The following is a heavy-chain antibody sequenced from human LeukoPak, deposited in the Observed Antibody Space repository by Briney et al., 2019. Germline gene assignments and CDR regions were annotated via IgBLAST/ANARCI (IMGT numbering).Heavy chain of an antibody. CDR1: GYTFTGYY. J-gene: IGHJ4*02. D-gene: IGHD2-15*01. CDR3: ARDRAIGYCSGGSCYGEDY. CDR2: INPNSGGT. V-gene: IGHV1-2*02. Sequence: GASVKVSCKASGYTFTGYYMHWVRQAPGQGLEWMGWINPNSGGTNYAQKFQGRVTMTRDTSISTAYMELSRLRSDDTAVYYCARDRAIGYCSGGSCYGEDYWGQGTLVTVSS.